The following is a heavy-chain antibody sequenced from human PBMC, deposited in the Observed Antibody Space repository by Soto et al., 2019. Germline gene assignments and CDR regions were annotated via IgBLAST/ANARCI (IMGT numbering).Heavy chain of an antibody. Sequence: SVTVSCKASGYTFTSYGISWVRQAPGQGLEWMGGIIPIFGTANYAQKFQGRVTITADKSTSTAYMELSSLRSEDTAVYYCARKLDYYDSSGSPINNYYYYGMDVWGQGTTVTVSS. CDR2: IIPIFGTA. CDR3: ARKLDYYDSSGSPINNYYYYGMDV. D-gene: IGHD3-22*01. J-gene: IGHJ6*02. CDR1: GYTFTSYG. V-gene: IGHV1-69*06.